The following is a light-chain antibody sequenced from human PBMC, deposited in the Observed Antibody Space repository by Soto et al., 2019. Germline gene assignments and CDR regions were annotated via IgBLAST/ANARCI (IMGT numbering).Light chain of an antibody. Sequence: EIVMTQSPATLSVSPGERVTLSCRASPSVSAYLAWYLQKPGQAPRLLIYGASTRATGIPARFSGSGSGTEFTLTISSLQSEDSAVYHCQQYSDWPLVTFGGGTKVEI. J-gene: IGKJ4*01. CDR2: GAS. CDR3: QQYSDWPLVT. V-gene: IGKV3-15*01. CDR1: PSVSAY.